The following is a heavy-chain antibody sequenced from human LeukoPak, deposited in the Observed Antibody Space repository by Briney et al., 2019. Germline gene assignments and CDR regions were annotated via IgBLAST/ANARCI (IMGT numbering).Heavy chain of an antibody. CDR2: IYHSGST. V-gene: IGHV4-38-2*02. Sequence: SETLSLTCTVSGYSISSGYYWGWIRQPPGQGLEWIGSIYHSGSTYYNPSLKSRVTISVDTSKNKFSLKLSSVTAADTAVYYCARDFSGSARWDWGQGTLVTVSS. D-gene: IGHD1-26*01. J-gene: IGHJ4*02. CDR3: ARDFSGSARWD. CDR1: GYSISSGYY.